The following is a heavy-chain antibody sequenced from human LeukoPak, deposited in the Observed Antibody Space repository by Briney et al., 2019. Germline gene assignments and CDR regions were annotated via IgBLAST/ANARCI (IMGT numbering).Heavy chain of an antibody. CDR1: GFTVSSNY. J-gene: IGHJ6*02. D-gene: IGHD2-21*01. CDR3: ARDSYCGCDCYSYGMDV. V-gene: IGHV3-53*04. Sequence: PGGSLRLSCAASGFTVSSNYMSWVRQAPGKGLEWVSVIYGGGSTYYADSVKGRFTISRHNSKNTLYLQMNSLRAEDTAVYYCARDSYCGCDCYSYGMDVWGQGTTVTVSS. CDR2: IYGGGST.